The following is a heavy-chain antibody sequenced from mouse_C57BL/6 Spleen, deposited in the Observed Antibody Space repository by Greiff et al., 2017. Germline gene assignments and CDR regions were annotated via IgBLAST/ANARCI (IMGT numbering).Heavy chain of an antibody. J-gene: IGHJ4*01. CDR1: GYTFTDYY. CDR3: ARSTAQATFYYAMDY. V-gene: IGHV1-26*01. Sequence: EVQLQQSGPELVKPGASVKISCKASGYTFTDYYMNWVKQSHGKSLEWIGDINPNNGGTSYNQKFKGKATLTVDKSSSTAYMELRSLTSEDSAVYYCARSTAQATFYYAMDYWGQGTSVTVSS. CDR2: INPNNGGT. D-gene: IGHD3-2*02.